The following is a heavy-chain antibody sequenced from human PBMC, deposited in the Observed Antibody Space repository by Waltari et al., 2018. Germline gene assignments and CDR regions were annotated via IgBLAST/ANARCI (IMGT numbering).Heavy chain of an antibody. Sequence: QEQLQESGPGLVKSSETLSLTCAVSGGSITDTNYWNWIRQSPGKGLEWIGNIYVIGGNTYYNPSLRSRASISKDTSKNQFFLKLSSVTAADTAIYYCVREGADEYSNYEGRFDVWGPGVLVTVSS. CDR2: IYVIGGNT. D-gene: IGHD4-4*01. CDR3: VREGADEYSNYEGRFDV. J-gene: IGHJ4*02. V-gene: IGHV4-39*07. CDR1: GGSITDTNY.